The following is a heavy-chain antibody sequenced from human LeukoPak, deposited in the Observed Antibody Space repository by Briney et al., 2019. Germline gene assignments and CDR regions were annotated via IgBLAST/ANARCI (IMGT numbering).Heavy chain of an antibody. Sequence: SETLSLTCSVSGGXISSSTQYWGWIRQPPGKGLEWMGSIHYSGSTYYNPSLKSRVTISVDMSKNQFSLKLSSVTAADTAVYYCARSYCSSSCYAVGAFDIWGQGTVVTVSS. CDR1: GGXISSSTQY. J-gene: IGHJ3*02. D-gene: IGHD2-2*01. CDR3: ARSYCSSSCYAVGAFDI. CDR2: IHYSGST. V-gene: IGHV4-39*01.